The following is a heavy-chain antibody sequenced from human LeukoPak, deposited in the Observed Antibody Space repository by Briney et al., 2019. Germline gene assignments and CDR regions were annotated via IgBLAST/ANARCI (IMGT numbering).Heavy chain of an antibody. CDR3: ARVPAYSAGPGWIDP. V-gene: IGHV3-48*03. Sequence: PGGSLRLSCTASGFTFSSYEMNWVRQAPGKGLEWVSYISSSGSTIYYVDSVKGRFTISRDNAKSSLYLQMNSLRVEDTAVYYCARVPAYSAGPGWIDPWGQGTLVTVSS. J-gene: IGHJ5*02. CDR2: ISSSGSTI. D-gene: IGHD6-13*01. CDR1: GFTFSSYE.